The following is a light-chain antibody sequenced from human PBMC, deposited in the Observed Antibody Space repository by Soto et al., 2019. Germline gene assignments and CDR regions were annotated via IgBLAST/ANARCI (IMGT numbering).Light chain of an antibody. V-gene: IGKV3-15*01. CDR1: QSVSSN. J-gene: IGKJ1*01. Sequence: EIVMTQSPATLSVSPGERATLSCRVSQSVSSNLAWYQQKPGQAPRLLIYGASTRATGIPARFSGSGSGTEFTLTISSLQSEDFAVYYCQHYNNWPPVWTFGQGTKVEIK. CDR3: QHYNNWPPVWT. CDR2: GAS.